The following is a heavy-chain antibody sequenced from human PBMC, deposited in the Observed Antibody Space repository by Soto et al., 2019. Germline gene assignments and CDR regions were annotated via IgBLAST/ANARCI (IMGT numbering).Heavy chain of an antibody. Sequence: ESGGGLVQPGGSLRLSCAASGFTFSDHYMDWVRQAPGKGLEWVGRSRNKANSYTTEYAASVKGRFTISRDDSKNSLYLQMNSLKTEDTAVYYCASLNNPNFDYWGQGTLVTVSS. CDR3: ASLNNPNFDY. CDR2: SRNKANSYTT. J-gene: IGHJ4*02. D-gene: IGHD1-20*01. V-gene: IGHV3-72*01. CDR1: GFTFSDHY.